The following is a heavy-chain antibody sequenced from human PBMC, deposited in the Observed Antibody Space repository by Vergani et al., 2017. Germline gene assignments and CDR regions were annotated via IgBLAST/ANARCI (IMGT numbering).Heavy chain of an antibody. J-gene: IGHJ3*02. CDR2: ISGSGGST. D-gene: IGHD6-19*01. CDR1: GFTFSSYA. Sequence: EVQLLESGGGLVQPGGSLRLSCAASGFTFSSYAMSWVRQAPGQGLEWVSAISGSGGSTYYADSVKGRFTISRDNSNNTLYLQMNSLRAEDTAVYYCAKDLRAGIGAFDIWGQGTMVTVSS. CDR3: AKDLRAGIGAFDI. V-gene: IGHV3-23*01.